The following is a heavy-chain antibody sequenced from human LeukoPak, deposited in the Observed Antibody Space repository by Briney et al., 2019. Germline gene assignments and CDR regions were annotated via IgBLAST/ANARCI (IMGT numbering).Heavy chain of an antibody. CDR2: IWYDGSNK. Sequence: GGSLRLSCAASGFSLSSYGMHWVRQAPGKGLEWVATIWYDGSNKYYADSVKGRFTISRDNSKNTLYLQMNSLRAEDTAVYYCARWNFDYWGQGTLVTVSS. CDR3: ARWNFDY. V-gene: IGHV3-33*01. CDR1: GFSLSSYG. J-gene: IGHJ4*02.